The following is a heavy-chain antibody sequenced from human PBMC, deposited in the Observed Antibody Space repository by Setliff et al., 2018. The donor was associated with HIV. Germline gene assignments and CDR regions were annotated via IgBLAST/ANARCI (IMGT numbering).Heavy chain of an antibody. V-gene: IGHV1-18*01. D-gene: IGHD3-10*01. CDR3: ARVSEFFASGSYYNPYFDL. Sequence: ASVKVSCQASGYTLTSYDISWVRQAPGQGLEWKGWISAYNGDTNFAQKLQGRVTMTTDTSIATAYMELKRLKSDDTAVYYCARVSEFFASGSYYNPYFDLWGQGTLVTVSS. CDR2: ISAYNGDT. CDR1: GYTLTSYD. J-gene: IGHJ4*02.